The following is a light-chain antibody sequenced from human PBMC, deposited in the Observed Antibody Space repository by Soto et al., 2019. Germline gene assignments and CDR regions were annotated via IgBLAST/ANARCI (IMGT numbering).Light chain of an antibody. CDR1: TGAVTSGHY. CDR3: LLSYSGLRV. CDR2: DTS. V-gene: IGLV7-46*01. Sequence: QAVVTQEPSLTVSPGGTVTLTCGSSTGAVTSGHYPYWFQQKPGQAPRTLIHDTSNKNSWTPARFSASLLGGKAALTLSGAQPEDEAEYYCLLSYSGLRVFGGGTKLTVL. J-gene: IGLJ2*01.